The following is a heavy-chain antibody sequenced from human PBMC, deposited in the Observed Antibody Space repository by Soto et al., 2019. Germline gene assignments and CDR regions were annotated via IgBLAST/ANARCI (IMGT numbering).Heavy chain of an antibody. CDR1: GCSISSGGYS. V-gene: IGHV4-30-2*01. D-gene: IGHD7-27*01. CDR3: ARVPGP. J-gene: IGHJ5*02. CDR2: IYHSGST. Sequence: SETLSLTCAVSGCSISSGGYSWSWIRQPPGKGLEWIGYIYHSGSTYYNPSLKSRVTISVDRSKNQFSLKLSSVTAADTAVYYCARVPGPWGLVTLVTVSS.